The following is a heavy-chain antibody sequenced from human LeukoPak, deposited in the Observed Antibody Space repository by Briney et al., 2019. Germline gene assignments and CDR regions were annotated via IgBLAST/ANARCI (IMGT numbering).Heavy chain of an antibody. J-gene: IGHJ6*04. CDR1: GFTFSSYA. CDR3: AELGITMIGGV. D-gene: IGHD3-10*02. Sequence: GGSLRLSCAASGFTFSSYAMHWVRQAPGKGLEWVANINQDGSQKNYVDPVKGRFTISRDNAKNSLYLQMNSLRAEDTAVYYCAELGITMIGGVWGKGTTVTISS. V-gene: IGHV3-7*01. CDR2: INQDGSQK.